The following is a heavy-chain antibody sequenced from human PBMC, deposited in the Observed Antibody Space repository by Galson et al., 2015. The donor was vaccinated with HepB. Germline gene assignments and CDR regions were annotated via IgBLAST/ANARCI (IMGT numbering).Heavy chain of an antibody. D-gene: IGHD3-22*01. V-gene: IGHV3-48*02. CDR1: GFTFSSYG. CDR3: SRDNDYGDSSGYYYGFDY. J-gene: IGHJ4*02. Sequence: SLRLSCAASGFTFSSYGMNWVRQAPGKGLEWVSYISSSSSTIYYADSVKGRFTISRDNAKNSLYLQMNSLRDEDTAVYYCSRDNDYGDSSGYYYGFDYWGQGTLVTVSS. CDR2: ISSSSSTI.